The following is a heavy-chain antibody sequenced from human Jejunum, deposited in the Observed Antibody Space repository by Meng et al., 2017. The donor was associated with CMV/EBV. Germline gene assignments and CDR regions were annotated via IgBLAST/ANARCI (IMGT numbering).Heavy chain of an antibody. CDR3: ARGRTNIGSYHPPHS. D-gene: IGHD1-26*01. V-gene: IGHV1-8*03. CDR1: GYIFTSYD. Sequence: SGYIFTSYDINWVRQASGQGLEWMGWINPNSGNTAYAQKFQGRLTITRDTSISTAYMELSSLRSEDTAVYYCARGRTNIGSYHPPHSWGQGTLVTVSS. CDR2: INPNSGNT. J-gene: IGHJ4*02.